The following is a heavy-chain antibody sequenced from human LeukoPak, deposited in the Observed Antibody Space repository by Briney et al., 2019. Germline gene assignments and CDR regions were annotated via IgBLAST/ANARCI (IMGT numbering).Heavy chain of an antibody. CDR3: ARGDYFDY. Sequence: PGGSLRLSCAASGFTFSSYWMHWVRQAPGKGLVWASRINSDGSSTSYADSVKGRFTISRGNAKNTLYLQMNSLRAEDTAVYYCARGDYFDYWGQGTLVTVSS. CDR2: INSDGSST. J-gene: IGHJ4*02. V-gene: IGHV3-74*01. CDR1: GFTFSSYW.